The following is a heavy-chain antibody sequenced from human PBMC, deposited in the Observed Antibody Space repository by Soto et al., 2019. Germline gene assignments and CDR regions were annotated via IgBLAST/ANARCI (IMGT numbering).Heavy chain of an antibody. CDR3: AKRRGAGGHFDY. D-gene: IGHD2-15*01. CDR1: GFTFSSCA. CDR2: VSIGGST. V-gene: IGHV3-23*01. Sequence: GGSLRLSCAASGFTFSSCAMGWVRQGPGKGLEWVAVVSIGGSTHYADSVRGRFTISRDNSKNTLSLQMNSLTAEDTAVYFCAKRRGAGGHFDYWGQGVLVTISS. J-gene: IGHJ4*02.